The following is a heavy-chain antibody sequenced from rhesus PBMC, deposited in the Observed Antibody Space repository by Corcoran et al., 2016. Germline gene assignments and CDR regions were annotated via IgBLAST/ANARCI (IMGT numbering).Heavy chain of an antibody. V-gene: IGHV4-127*01. J-gene: IGHJ3*01. D-gene: IGHD4-23*01. Sequence: QVQLQESGPGLVKPSETLSLTRAVSGYSLSSDYGWSWIRQPPGKGLEWIGGRGGRRVSNNHNHSLKSRVTSSKDTSKNQLSLRRSAGTAADTAVYYCARDDINYRAFDFGGQGLRVTVSS. CDR2: RGGRRVSN. CDR1: GYSLSSDYG. CDR3: ARDDINYRAFDF.